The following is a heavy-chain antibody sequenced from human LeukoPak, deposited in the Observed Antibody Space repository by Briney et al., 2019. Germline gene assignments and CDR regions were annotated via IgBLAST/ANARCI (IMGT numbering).Heavy chain of an antibody. CDR1: GYGLTELS. D-gene: IGHD4-23*01. CDR2: FDPEHGET. Sequence: GASVKVSCKVSGYGLTELSLHWVRQAPGKGLEWVGGFDPEHGETVNAQKFRGRVTMTEDTSTDTAFMELTRLRSDDTAVYYCSTGRARWHNGAFDIWGQGTVVSVSS. V-gene: IGHV1-24*01. CDR3: STGRARWHNGAFDI. J-gene: IGHJ3*02.